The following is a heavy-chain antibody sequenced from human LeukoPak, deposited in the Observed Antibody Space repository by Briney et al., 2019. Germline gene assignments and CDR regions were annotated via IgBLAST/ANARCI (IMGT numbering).Heavy chain of an antibody. V-gene: IGHV4-31*03. D-gene: IGHD3-3*01. CDR2: IYYSGST. Sequence: SQTLSLTCTVSGGSISSGGYYWSWIRQHPGKGLEWIGYIYYSGSTYYNPSLKSRVTISVDTSKNQSSLKLSSVTAADTAVYSSARAGSDGDFWSGYLDYWGQGTLVTVSS. CDR1: GGSISSGGYY. CDR3: ARAGSDGDFWSGYLDY. J-gene: IGHJ4*02.